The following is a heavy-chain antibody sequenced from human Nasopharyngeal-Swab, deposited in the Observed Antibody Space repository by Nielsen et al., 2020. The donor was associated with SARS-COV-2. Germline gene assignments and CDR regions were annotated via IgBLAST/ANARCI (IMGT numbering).Heavy chain of an antibody. CDR2: ISSNGGST. CDR1: GFTFSSYT. V-gene: IGHV3-64*04. CDR3: ARPLSRDSTWTTEANWFDP. D-gene: IGHD6-13*01. Sequence: GESLKISCSASGFTFSSYTMHWVRQAPGKGLEHVSAISSNGGSTYYADSVKGRFTISRDNSKNTVYLQMNSLRAEDTALYHCARPLSRDSTWTTEANWFDPWGQGTLVTVSS. J-gene: IGHJ5*02.